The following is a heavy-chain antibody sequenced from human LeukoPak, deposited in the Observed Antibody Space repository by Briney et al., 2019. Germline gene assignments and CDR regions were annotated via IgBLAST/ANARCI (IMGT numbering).Heavy chain of an antibody. D-gene: IGHD1-26*01. J-gene: IGHJ6*02. V-gene: IGHV3-21*01. CDR3: AREIARIVADDYYGMDV. CDR2: ISSSSSYI. Sequence: GGSLGLFWAASGFTFYRYRKNLVRQAPGKGLEWVSSISSSSSYIYYADSVKGRLTISRDNAKNSLYLQMNSQRAEDTAVYYCAREIARIVADDYYGMDVWGQGTTVTVSS. CDR1: GFTFYRYR.